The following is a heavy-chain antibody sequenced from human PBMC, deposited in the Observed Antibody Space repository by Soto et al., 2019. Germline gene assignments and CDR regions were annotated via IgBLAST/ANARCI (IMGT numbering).Heavy chain of an antibody. Sequence: QVQLKESGPGLVKPSETLSLTCTVSGGSVSSGSYYWSWIRLPPGKGLEWIGKIYYSGSTNYNPSLKSRVTISGDTSKNQFSLKLSSVTAADTAVYYCARSGRHCSSSSCYTYYGMDVWGQGTTVTVSS. CDR3: ARSGRHCSSSSCYTYYGMDV. CDR2: IYYSGST. V-gene: IGHV4-61*01. D-gene: IGHD2-2*02. J-gene: IGHJ6*02. CDR1: GGSVSSGSYY.